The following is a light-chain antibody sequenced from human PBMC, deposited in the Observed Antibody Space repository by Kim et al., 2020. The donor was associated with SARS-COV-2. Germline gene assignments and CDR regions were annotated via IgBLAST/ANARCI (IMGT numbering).Light chain of an antibody. CDR3: SSWDGSLTAWV. J-gene: IGLJ3*02. CDR1: INNVGHLG. V-gene: IGLV10-54*04. Sequence: RQTATISWSGNINNVGHLGPAWLQQHQGHPPKLLSYRNNKRPSGFSERFSAYSSGNTASLTITRLQPEDEADYYCSSWDGSLTAWVFGGGTQLTVL. CDR2: RNN.